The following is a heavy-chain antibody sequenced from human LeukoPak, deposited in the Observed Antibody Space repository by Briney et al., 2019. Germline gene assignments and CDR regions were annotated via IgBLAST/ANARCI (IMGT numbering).Heavy chain of an antibody. J-gene: IGHJ4*02. CDR3: AKDLAWSGYYDY. V-gene: IGHV3-23*01. D-gene: IGHD3-3*01. CDR2: ISASGSTT. CDR1: EFTFSKYG. Sequence: GGSLRLSCAASEFTFSKYGMSWVRQAPGKGLEWVSVISASGSTTYYADSVKGRFTISGDNSKNTLYLQMNSLKTEDTAVYYCAKDLAWSGYYDYWGQGTLVTVSS.